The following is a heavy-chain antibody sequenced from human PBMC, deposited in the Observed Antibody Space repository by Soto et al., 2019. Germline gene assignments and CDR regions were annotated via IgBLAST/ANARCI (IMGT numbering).Heavy chain of an antibody. Sequence: PSDTLSLTCAVSGYSISSGYYWGWIRQPPGKGLEWIATIYHNGRTYYNPSLKSRVTISVDTSNNQFSLRLTSVTAADTAVYYCARAQKYYFDYWGQGALVTVSS. J-gene: IGHJ4*02. CDR1: GYSISSGYY. CDR3: ARAQKYYFDY. V-gene: IGHV4-38-2*01. CDR2: IYHNGRT.